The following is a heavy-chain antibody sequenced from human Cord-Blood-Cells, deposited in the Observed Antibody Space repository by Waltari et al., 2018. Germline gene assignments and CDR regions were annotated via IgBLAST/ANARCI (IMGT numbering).Heavy chain of an antibody. CDR3: ARVLPIAAAGFDY. D-gene: IGHD6-13*01. CDR1: GFTFSSYC. Sequence: ELQLVESGGGLVQPGGSLRLSCAASGFTFSSYCMHWVRPAPGKGLVWVSRINSDGSSTSYADSVKGRFTISRDNAKNTLYLQMNSLRAEDTAVYYCARVLPIAAAGFDYWGQGTLVTVSS. J-gene: IGHJ4*02. V-gene: IGHV3-74*01. CDR2: INSDGSST.